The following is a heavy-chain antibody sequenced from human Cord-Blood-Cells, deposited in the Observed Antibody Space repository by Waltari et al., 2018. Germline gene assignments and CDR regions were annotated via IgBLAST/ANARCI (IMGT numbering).Heavy chain of an antibody. J-gene: IGHJ4*02. D-gene: IGHD3-10*01. V-gene: IGHV1-8*03. CDR2: SKPNSGNT. CDR3: ARGLRGSGSYYFDY. CDR1: GYTFTSYD. Sequence: QVQLVQSGAEVKKPGASVKVSCKASGYTFTSYDINGVRQATGHGLGWIGWSKPNSGNTGYSQKFQGRATITRNTSISTAYMELSSLRSEDTAVYYCARGLRGSGSYYFDYWGQGTLVTVSS.